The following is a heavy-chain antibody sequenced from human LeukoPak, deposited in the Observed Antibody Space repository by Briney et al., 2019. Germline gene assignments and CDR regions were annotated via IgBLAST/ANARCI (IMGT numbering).Heavy chain of an antibody. J-gene: IGHJ4*02. V-gene: IGHV3-48*01. D-gene: IGHD1-14*01. Sequence: GGSLRLSCAASGFTFSSYSMNWVRQAPGKGLEWVSCISSGSSIYYADSVKGRFTISRDNAKNSLYLQMNSLRAEDTAVYYCARFTGGNFDSWGQGTLVTVSS. CDR3: ARFTGGNFDS. CDR1: GFTFSSYS. CDR2: ISSGSSI.